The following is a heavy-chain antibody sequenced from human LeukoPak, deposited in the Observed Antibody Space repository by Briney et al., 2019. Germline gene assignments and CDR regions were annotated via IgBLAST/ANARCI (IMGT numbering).Heavy chain of an antibody. Sequence: GGSLRLSWAAAGFTFSSYGMRWVRQAPGEGREWVAVISYVGSNKYYAGSGKGRFTICRGNSKNTLYLQMNSLRAEDTAVYYCAKSSAGPRGFYYYYYMDVWGKGTTVTVSS. CDR3: AKSSAGPRGFYYYYYMDV. V-gene: IGHV3-30*18. CDR2: ISYVGSNK. D-gene: IGHD3-10*01. J-gene: IGHJ6*03. CDR1: GFTFSSYG.